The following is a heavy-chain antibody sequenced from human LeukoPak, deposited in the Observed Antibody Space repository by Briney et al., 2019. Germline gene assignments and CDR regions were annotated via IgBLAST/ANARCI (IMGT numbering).Heavy chain of an antibody. V-gene: IGHV4-30-2*01. CDR2: IYHSGST. CDR1: GGSISSGGYS. J-gene: IGHJ4*02. CDR3: ARARAAAESFDY. D-gene: IGHD6-13*01. Sequence: SETLSLTCAVSGGSISSGGYSWSWIRQPPGKGLEWIGYIYHSGSTYYNPSLESRVTISVDRSKNQFSLKLSSVAAADTAVYYCARARAAAESFDYWGQGTLVTVSS.